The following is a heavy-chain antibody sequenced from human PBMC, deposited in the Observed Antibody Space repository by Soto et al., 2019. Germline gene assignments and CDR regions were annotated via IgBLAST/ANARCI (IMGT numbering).Heavy chain of an antibody. J-gene: IGHJ3*02. D-gene: IGHD3-10*01. CDR2: TIPVFNTA. Sequence: QVQLEQSGAEVKKPGSSGKVSCKASGGTLSDHGVAWLRQAPGQGLEWMGGTIPVFNTAKYAQKFQRRVTVTTDKFTNIAYMELSSLRSEDTAFYFCARGVYGSGNYYTGPSAFDIWGQGTMVIVYS. V-gene: IGHV1-69*06. CDR3: ARGVYGSGNYYTGPSAFDI. CDR1: GGTLSDHG.